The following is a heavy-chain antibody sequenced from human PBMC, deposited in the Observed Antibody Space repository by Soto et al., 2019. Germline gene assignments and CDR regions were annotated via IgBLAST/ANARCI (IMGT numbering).Heavy chain of an antibody. CDR2: ISYDGSNK. CDR1: GFTFSSYA. V-gene: IGHV3-30-3*01. J-gene: IGHJ5*02. CDR3: ARDGLHRQQLAPTIPPWPVGSGFDP. D-gene: IGHD6-13*01. Sequence: PGGSLRLSFAASGFTFSSYAMHWVRQAPGKGLEWVAVISYDGSNKYYADSVKGRFTISRDNAKNSLYLQMNSLRAEDTAVYYCARDGLHRQQLAPTIPPWPVGSGFDPWGQGTLVTVSS.